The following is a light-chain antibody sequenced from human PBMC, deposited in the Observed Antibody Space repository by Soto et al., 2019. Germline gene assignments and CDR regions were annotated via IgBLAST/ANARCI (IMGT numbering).Light chain of an antibody. Sequence: DIHMTQAPSSLSASVVDGVTITCRASQSISRWLAWYQQKPGKAPKLLIHDATSLESGVPSRFSGSGSGTEFTLTISSLQPDDFATYYCQQYSSYWTFAQGTKVDIK. V-gene: IGKV1-5*01. J-gene: IGKJ1*01. CDR3: QQYSSYWT. CDR2: DAT. CDR1: QSISRW.